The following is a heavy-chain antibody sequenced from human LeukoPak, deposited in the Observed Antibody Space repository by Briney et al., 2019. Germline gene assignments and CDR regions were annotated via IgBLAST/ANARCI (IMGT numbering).Heavy chain of an antibody. V-gene: IGHV3-23*01. CDR3: ANEVRPNDY. D-gene: IGHD1-1*01. Sequence: GGSLRLSCPVSGFTFSSHAMCWVRQAPGKGLEWVSSIDISGGSTYYADSVQGRFTISRDNSKNTLYLQMNSLRAEDTALYYCANEVRPNDYWGQGTLVTVSS. CDR1: GFTFSSHA. CDR2: IDISGGST. J-gene: IGHJ4*02.